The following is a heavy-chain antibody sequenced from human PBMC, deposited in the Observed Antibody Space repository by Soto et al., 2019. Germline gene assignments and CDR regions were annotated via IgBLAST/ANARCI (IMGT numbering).Heavy chain of an antibody. D-gene: IGHD3-10*01. CDR1: GYTFSIYG. Sequence: ASVKVSCKASGYTFSIYGINWVRQAPGQGLEWMGWTRPNNGDTKYAQNLQGRVTMTTDTSTSTAYMELRSLRPDDTAVYYCVRDLDGSGSYYTDYWGQGTLVTVSS. CDR3: VRDLDGSGSYYTDY. CDR2: TRPNNGDT. J-gene: IGHJ4*02. V-gene: IGHV1-18*01.